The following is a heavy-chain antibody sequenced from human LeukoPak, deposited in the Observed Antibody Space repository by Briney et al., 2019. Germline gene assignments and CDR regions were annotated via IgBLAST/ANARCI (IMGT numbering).Heavy chain of an antibody. V-gene: IGHV3-30*03. J-gene: IGHJ4*02. CDR1: GFTFSSYG. D-gene: IGHD4-17*01. CDR3: ARERYGDPFDY. CDR2: ISYDGSNK. Sequence: PGGSLRLSCAASGFTFSSYGMHWVRQAPGKGLEWVAVISYDGSNKYYADSVKGRFTISRDNSKNTLYLQMNSLRAEDTAVYYCARERYGDPFDYWGQGTLVTVSS.